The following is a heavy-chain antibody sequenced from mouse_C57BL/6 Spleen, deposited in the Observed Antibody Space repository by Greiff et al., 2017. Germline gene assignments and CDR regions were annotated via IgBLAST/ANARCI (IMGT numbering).Heavy chain of an antibody. CDR1: GYTFTSYW. V-gene: IGHV1-72*01. Sequence: QVQLQQPGTELVKPGASVKLSCKASGYTFTSYWMHWVKQRPGQGLEWIGRIDPNSGGTKYNEKFKSKATLTVDKPSSTAYMQLSSLTSEESAVYYCARNDYDTAYWGQGTLVTVSA. CDR3: ARNDYDTAY. D-gene: IGHD2-4*01. CDR2: IDPNSGGT. J-gene: IGHJ3*01.